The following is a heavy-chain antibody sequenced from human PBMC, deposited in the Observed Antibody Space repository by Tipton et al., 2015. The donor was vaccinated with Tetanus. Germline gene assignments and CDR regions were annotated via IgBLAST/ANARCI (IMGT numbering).Heavy chain of an antibody. CDR3: ARLGYTYGDF. CDR2: MYSGGTT. J-gene: IGHJ4*02. D-gene: IGHD5-18*01. Sequence: SLRLSCAASGIIFTNAWMNWVRQAPGKGLEWISVMYSGGTTYYADSVKGRFTISRDNSKDTLYLQMNSLRVDDTAVYFCARLGYTYGDFWGQGTLVSVSS. V-gene: IGHV3-53*01. CDR1: GIIFTNAW.